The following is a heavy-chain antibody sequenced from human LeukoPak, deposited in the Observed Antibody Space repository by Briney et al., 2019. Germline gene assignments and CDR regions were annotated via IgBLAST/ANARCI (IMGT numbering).Heavy chain of an antibody. J-gene: IGHJ6*03. CDR3: ARDRSSSGYYYYYYMDV. CDR2: MSYSGRT. CDR1: GGSVSSYY. Sequence: SETLSLTCTVSGGSVSSYYWSWIRQTPEKGLEWIGYMSYSGRTDYGPSLKSRVTMSVDTSKNQFSLKMSYVTAADTAVYYCARDRSSSGYYYYYYMDVWGKGTTVTVSS. D-gene: IGHD3-22*01. V-gene: IGHV4-59*02.